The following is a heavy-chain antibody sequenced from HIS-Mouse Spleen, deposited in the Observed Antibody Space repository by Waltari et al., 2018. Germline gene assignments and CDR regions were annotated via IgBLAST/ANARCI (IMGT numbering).Heavy chain of an antibody. CDR1: GFTFSSYA. CDR3: ASLLTGDWYFDL. J-gene: IGHJ2*01. D-gene: IGHD7-27*01. V-gene: IGHV3-30*04. Sequence: QVQLVESGGGVVQPGRSLRLSCAASGFTFSSYAMHWVRQAPGQGLDWVAVISNDGSNKYYADSVKGRFTISRDNSKNTLYLQMNSLRAEDTAVYYCASLLTGDWYFDLWGRGTLVTVSS. CDR2: ISNDGSNK.